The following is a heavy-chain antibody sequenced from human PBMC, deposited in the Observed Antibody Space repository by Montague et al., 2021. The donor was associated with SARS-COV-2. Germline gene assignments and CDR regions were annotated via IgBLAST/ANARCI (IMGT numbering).Heavy chain of an antibody. Sequence: SETLSLTCAVYGGSFSGYYWSWIRQPPGKGLEWIGEINHSGSTNYNPSLKGRVTISVDTSKNQFSLKLSSVTAADTAVYYCARHALGYFDWLNEGYFDYWGQGTLVTVSS. D-gene: IGHD3-9*01. CDR3: ARHALGYFDWLNEGYFDY. CDR1: GGSFSGYY. J-gene: IGHJ4*02. CDR2: INHSGST. V-gene: IGHV4-34*01.